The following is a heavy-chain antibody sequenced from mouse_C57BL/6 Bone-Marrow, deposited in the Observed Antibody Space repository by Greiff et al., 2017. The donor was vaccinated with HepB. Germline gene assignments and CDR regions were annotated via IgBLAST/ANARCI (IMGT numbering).Heavy chain of an antibody. CDR3: AREGTAQAWFAY. CDR2: ISDGGSYT. CDR1: GFTFSSYA. Sequence: EVQLVESGGGLVKPGGSLKLSCAASGFTFSSYAMSWVRQTPEKRLEWVATISDGGSYTYYPDNVKGRFTISRDNAKNNLYLQMSHLKSEDTAMYYCAREGTAQAWFAYWGQGTLVTVSA. D-gene: IGHD3-2*02. J-gene: IGHJ3*01. V-gene: IGHV5-4*01.